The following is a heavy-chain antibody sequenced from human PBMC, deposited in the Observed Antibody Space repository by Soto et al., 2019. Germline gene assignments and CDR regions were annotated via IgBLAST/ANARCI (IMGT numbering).Heavy chain of an antibody. Sequence: GGSLRLSCAASGITFSKAWMNWVRQSPGKGLEWVGRIKSKSDGGTTDYAAPVKGRFTISRDDSKNTVCLQMNSLKTEDTAVYYCTTNFYSDYGMDVWGPGTTVTVS. D-gene: IGHD4-4*01. CDR3: TTNFYSDYGMDV. J-gene: IGHJ6*02. CDR1: GITFSKAW. CDR2: IKSKSDGGTT. V-gene: IGHV3-15*01.